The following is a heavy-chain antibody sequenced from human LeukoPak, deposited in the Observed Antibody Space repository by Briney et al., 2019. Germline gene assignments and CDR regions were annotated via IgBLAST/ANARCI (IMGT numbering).Heavy chain of an antibody. CDR2: ISGSGGST. D-gene: IGHD3-3*01. V-gene: IGHV3-23*01. Sequence: GGSLRLSCAASGFTFSSYAMSWVRQAPGKGLEWVSAISGSGGSTYYADSVKGRFTISRDNSKNTLYLQMNSLRAEDTAVYYCAKDPHPAEWLFIVDYWGQGTLVTVSS. J-gene: IGHJ4*02. CDR3: AKDPHPAEWLFIVDY. CDR1: GFTFSSYA.